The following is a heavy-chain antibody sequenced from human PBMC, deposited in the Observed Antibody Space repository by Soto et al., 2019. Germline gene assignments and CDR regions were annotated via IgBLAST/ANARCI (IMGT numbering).Heavy chain of an antibody. CDR3: ARGVGGNRFDY. D-gene: IGHD2-15*01. CDR2: ISYDGSNK. J-gene: IGHJ4*02. CDR1: VFTFSSYA. Sequence: QVQLVESGGGVVQPGRSLRLSCAASVFTFSSYAMHWVRQAPGKGLEWVAVISYDGSNKYYADSVKGRFTISRDNSKNTLYLQMNSLRAEDTAVYYCARGVGGNRFDYWGQGTLVTVSS. V-gene: IGHV3-30-3*01.